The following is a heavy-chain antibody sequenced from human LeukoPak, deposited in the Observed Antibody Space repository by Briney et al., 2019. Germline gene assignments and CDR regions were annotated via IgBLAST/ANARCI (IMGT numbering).Heavy chain of an antibody. CDR3: ARDETGVGSGGIDF. J-gene: IGHJ4*02. D-gene: IGHD2-8*02. V-gene: IGHV3-21*01. CDR1: GFTFSSYT. Sequence: GGSLRLSCAASGFTFSSYTMNWVRQAPGKGLEWVSSISSSSSYIYYADSVRGRFTISRDSARNSLYLQMNSLGDEDTAVYYCARDETGVGSGGIDFWGQGTLVTVSS. CDR2: ISSSSSYI.